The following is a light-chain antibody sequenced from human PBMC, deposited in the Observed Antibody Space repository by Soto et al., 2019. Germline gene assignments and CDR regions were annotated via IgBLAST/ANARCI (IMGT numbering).Light chain of an antibody. V-gene: IGKV4-1*01. CDR2: WAS. CDR3: QQYYTTLS. Sequence: DIVMTQSPDSLAVSLGERATINCKSSQSVLYNSDNKNYLAWYQQKAGQPPKLLIYWASTRDSGVPDRFSGIGSGADFTLTINTLQAEDVAVYYCQQYYTTLSFGGGTKVEIK. J-gene: IGKJ4*01. CDR1: QSVLYNSDNKNY.